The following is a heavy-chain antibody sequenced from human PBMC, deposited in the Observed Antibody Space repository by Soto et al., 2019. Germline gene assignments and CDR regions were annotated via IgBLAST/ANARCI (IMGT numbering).Heavy chain of an antibody. Sequence: PGGSLRLSCAASGFTFSSYAMSWVRQAPGKGLEWVAFISDDGSNKYYADSMKGRFTMSRDNSKSTLYLQMNSLRVEDTAVYYCTKRRNVLRFLEWSSGMEVWGQGTTVTVSS. CDR2: ISDDGSNK. CDR3: TKRRNVLRFLEWSSGMEV. D-gene: IGHD3-3*01. V-gene: IGHV3-30*18. J-gene: IGHJ6*02. CDR1: GFTFSSYA.